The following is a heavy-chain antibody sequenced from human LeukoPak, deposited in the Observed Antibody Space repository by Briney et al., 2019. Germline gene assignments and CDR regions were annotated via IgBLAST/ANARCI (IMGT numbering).Heavy chain of an antibody. CDR1: GYTFNSYD. CDR3: ASARGKGSYYIGY. Sequence: ASVKVSCKASGYTFNSYDISWVRQAPGQGLEWMAWISTYNGNTNYAQKVQGRATMTTDTSTSTAYMELRSLRSDDTAVYYCASARGKGSYYIGYWGQGTLVTVSS. CDR2: ISTYNGNT. D-gene: IGHD1-26*01. V-gene: IGHV1-18*01. J-gene: IGHJ4*02.